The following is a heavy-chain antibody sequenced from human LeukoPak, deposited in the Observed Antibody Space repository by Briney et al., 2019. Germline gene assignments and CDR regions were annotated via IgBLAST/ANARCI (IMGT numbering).Heavy chain of an antibody. J-gene: IGHJ3*01. CDR2: ISYDGSNK. Sequence: GGSLRLSCAASGFTFSSFAMHWVRQAPGKGLEWVAIISYDGSNKDYADSVKGRFTISRDNFKNILYMQVDRLRPEDTALYYCARKRSAGADDPFDVWGQGTMVTVSS. V-gene: IGHV3-30*04. CDR1: GFTFSSFA. CDR3: ARKRSAGADDPFDV. D-gene: IGHD1-26*01.